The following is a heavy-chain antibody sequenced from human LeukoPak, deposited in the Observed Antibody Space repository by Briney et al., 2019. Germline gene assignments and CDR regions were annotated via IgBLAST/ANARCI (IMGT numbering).Heavy chain of an antibody. Sequence: GGSLRLSCVASGFTFSSYWMGWVRQSPGKALEWEANIKQDGSEKYYVDSVKGRFTISRDNSKNSLYLQMSSLRAEGTAVYYCARDSPYSARGQPTDYWGQGTLVTVSS. CDR1: GFTFSSYW. CDR3: ARDSPYSARGQPTDY. V-gene: IGHV3-7*01. CDR2: IKQDGSEK. D-gene: IGHD3-10*01. J-gene: IGHJ4*02.